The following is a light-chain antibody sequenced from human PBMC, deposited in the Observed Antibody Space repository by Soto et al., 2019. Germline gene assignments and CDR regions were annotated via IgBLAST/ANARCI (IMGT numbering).Light chain of an antibody. CDR1: QDISSS. V-gene: IGKV1-12*01. Sequence: DIQMTQSPSSVSASVGDRVTITCRASQDISSSLVWYQQKPGKVPKLLIYAASTLQSGVPSRFIGSGSGTDFTLTISSPQPADFATYFCQQANSFPITFGEGTRLEIK. J-gene: IGKJ5*01. CDR2: AAS. CDR3: QQANSFPIT.